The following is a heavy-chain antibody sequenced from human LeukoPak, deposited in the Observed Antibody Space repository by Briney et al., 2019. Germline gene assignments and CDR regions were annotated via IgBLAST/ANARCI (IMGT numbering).Heavy chain of an antibody. CDR3: VREYSSSSGRAFDM. Sequence: GGSLRLSCAASGFTFSSYWMHWVRQAPGKGLVWVSRISTDGSSTNSADSVKGRLTISRDNAKNTLYLQMNSLRAEDTAVYYCVREYSSSSGRAFDMWGQGTMVTVSS. CDR2: ISTDGSST. J-gene: IGHJ3*02. V-gene: IGHV3-74*01. CDR1: GFTFSSYW. D-gene: IGHD6-6*01.